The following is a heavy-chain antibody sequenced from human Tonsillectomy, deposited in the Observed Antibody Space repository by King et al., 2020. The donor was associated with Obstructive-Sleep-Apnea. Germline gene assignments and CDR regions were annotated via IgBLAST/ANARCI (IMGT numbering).Heavy chain of an antibody. CDR1: GASLSSSSYY. D-gene: IGHD2-2*01. Sequence: QLQESGPGLVKPSETLSLTCTVSGASLSSSSYYWGWIRQPPGKGLEWIGNIFYSGSTYFNPSLKSPVTISVDTTKNQVSLKLSSVTAAGTAVYYCVGHAGEYATFPPFDYWGQGTLVTVSS. CDR2: IFYSGST. V-gene: IGHV4-39*07. J-gene: IGHJ4*02. CDR3: VGHAGEYATFPPFDY.